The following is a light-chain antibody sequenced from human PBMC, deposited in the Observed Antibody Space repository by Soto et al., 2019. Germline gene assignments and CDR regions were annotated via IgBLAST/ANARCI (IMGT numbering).Light chain of an antibody. J-gene: IGLJ2*01. CDR1: SSNIGSNT. Sequence: VLIQPPSASGTPGQRVTISCSGSSSNIGSNTVNWYQQLPGTAPKLLIYSNNQRPSGVPDRFSGSKSGTSASLAISGLQSEDEADYYCAAWDDSLNGFVVFGGGTKVTVL. CDR2: SNN. CDR3: AAWDDSLNGFVV. V-gene: IGLV1-44*01.